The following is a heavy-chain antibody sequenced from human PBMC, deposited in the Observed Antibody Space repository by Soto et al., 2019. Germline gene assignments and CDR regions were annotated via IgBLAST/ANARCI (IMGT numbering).Heavy chain of an antibody. D-gene: IGHD6-13*01. Sequence: SETLSLTCTVSGGSIRSGVYYWRWLRQHPGKGLEWIGYIYYSGSTYYNPSLKSRVTISVDTSKNQFSLKLSSVTAADTAVYYCARDSIAAAGLDYWGQGTLVTVSS. CDR3: ARDSIAAAGLDY. CDR2: IYYSGST. CDR1: GGSIRSGVYY. J-gene: IGHJ4*02. V-gene: IGHV4-31*03.